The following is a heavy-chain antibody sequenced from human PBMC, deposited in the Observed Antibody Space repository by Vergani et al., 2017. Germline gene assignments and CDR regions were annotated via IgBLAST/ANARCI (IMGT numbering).Heavy chain of an antibody. Sequence: QVQLQQSGPGLVKPSQTLSLTCAISGDSVSSNSAAWNWIRQSPSRGLEWLGRTYYRSKWYNDDAVSVKSRITINPDTSKNQFSLQLNSVTPEDTAVYYCARDRVRPYSSSWYYCFDPWGQGTLVTVSS. CDR3: ARDRVRPYSSSWYYCFDP. V-gene: IGHV6-1*01. CDR2: TYYRSKWYN. CDR1: GDSVSSNSAA. D-gene: IGHD6-13*01. J-gene: IGHJ5*02.